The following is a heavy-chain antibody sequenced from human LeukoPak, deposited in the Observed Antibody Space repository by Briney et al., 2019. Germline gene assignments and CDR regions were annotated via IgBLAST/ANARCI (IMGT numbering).Heavy chain of an antibody. V-gene: IGHV3-30-3*01. CDR1: GFTFSSYA. J-gene: IGHJ4*02. D-gene: IGHD3-3*01. Sequence: GGSLRLSCAASGFTFSSYAMHWVRQAPGKGLEWVAVISYDGSNKYYADSVKGRFTISRDNSKNTLYLQMNSLRAEDTAVYYCAGAPLWSGYCTIDYWGQGTLVTVSS. CDR2: ISYDGSNK. CDR3: AGAPLWSGYCTIDY.